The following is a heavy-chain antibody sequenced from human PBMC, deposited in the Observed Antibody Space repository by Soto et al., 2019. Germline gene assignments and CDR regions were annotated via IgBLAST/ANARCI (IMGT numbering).Heavy chain of an antibody. CDR3: AKDPYGDYVRYFDY. J-gene: IGHJ4*02. CDR2: ISGSVGST. Sequence: EVQLLESGGGLVQPGGSLRLSCAASGFTFSSYAMSWVRQAPGKGLEWVSAISGSVGSTYYADSVKGRFTISRDNCKNTLYLQMNSLRAEDTAGYYCAKDPYGDYVRYFDYWGQGTLVTVSS. D-gene: IGHD4-17*01. CDR1: GFTFSSYA. V-gene: IGHV3-23*01.